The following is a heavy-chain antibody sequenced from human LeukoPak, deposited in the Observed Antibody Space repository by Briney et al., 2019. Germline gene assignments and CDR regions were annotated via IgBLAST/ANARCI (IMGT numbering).Heavy chain of an antibody. CDR3: ARAYRSSTSCRDYYYYYYMDV. CDR2: INWNGGST. V-gene: IGHV3-20*04. J-gene: IGHJ6*03. Sequence: PGGSLRLSCAASGFTFDDYGMSWVRQAPGKGLEWVSGINWNGGSTGYADSVKGRFTISRDNAKNSLYLQMNSLRAEDTALYYCARAYRSSTSCRDYYYYYYMDVWGKGTTVTVSS. D-gene: IGHD2-2*01. CDR1: GFTFDDYG.